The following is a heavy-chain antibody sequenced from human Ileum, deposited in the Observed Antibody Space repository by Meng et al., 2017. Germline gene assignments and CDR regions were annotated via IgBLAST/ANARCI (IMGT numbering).Heavy chain of an antibody. CDR1: GLTFSGPD. D-gene: IGHD2-8*01. J-gene: IGHJ3*02. CDR2: ITSERKRYST. V-gene: IGHV3-73*01. CDR3: SVYTTGHI. Sequence: GESLKISCAASGLTFSGPDVHWVRQASGPGLEWVGRITSERKRYSTAYGASVKGRFTISRDDSKNTAFLQMNSLKTEDTALYYCSVYTTGHIWGQGTMVTVSS.